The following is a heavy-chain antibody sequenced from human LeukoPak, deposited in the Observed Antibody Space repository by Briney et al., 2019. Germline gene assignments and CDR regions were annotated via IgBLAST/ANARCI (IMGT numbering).Heavy chain of an antibody. CDR3: ARATIFGWCDP. CDR1: GFTFSSYS. CDR2: ISSSSSYI. D-gene: IGHD3-9*01. Sequence: GGSLRLSCAASGFTFSSYSMNWVRQAPGKGLEWGSSISSSSSYIYYADSVKGRFTISRDNAKNSLYLQMNSLRAEDTAVYYCARATIFGWCDPWGQGTLVTVSS. J-gene: IGHJ5*02. V-gene: IGHV3-21*01.